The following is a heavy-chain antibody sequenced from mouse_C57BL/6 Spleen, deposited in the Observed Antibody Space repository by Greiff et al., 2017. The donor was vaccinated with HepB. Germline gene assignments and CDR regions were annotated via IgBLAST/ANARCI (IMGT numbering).Heavy chain of an antibody. J-gene: IGHJ4*01. CDR3: ARGDYGHYYAMDY. V-gene: IGHV3-6*01. CDR2: ISYDGSN. CDR1: GYSITSGYY. D-gene: IGHD2-4*01. Sequence: EVQLQESGPGLVKPSQSLSLTCSVTGYSITSGYYWNWIRQFPGNKLEWMGYISYDGSNNYNPSLKNRISITRDTSKNQFFLKLNSVTTEDTATYYCARGDYGHYYAMDYWGQGTSVTVST.